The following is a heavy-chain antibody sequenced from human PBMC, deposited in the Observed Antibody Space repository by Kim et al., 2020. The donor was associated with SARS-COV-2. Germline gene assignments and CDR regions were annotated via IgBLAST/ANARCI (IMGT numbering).Heavy chain of an antibody. V-gene: IGHV3-9*01. CDR2: ISWNSGSI. Sequence: GGSPRRSCAASGFTFDDYAMHWVRQAPGKGLEWVSGISWNSGSIGYADSVKGRFTISRDNAKNSLYLQMNSLRAEDTALYYCAKDMSRITIFGVGPFDY. CDR1: GFTFDDYA. D-gene: IGHD3-3*01. CDR3: AKDMSRITIFGVGPFDY. J-gene: IGHJ4*01.